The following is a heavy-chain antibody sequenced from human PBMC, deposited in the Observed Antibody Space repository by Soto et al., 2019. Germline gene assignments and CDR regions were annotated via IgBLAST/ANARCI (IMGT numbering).Heavy chain of an antibody. D-gene: IGHD3-10*01. Sequence: QVQLVQSGAEVKKPGSSVKVSCKASGGIFSTYAISWLRQAPGQGLEWMGGIIPLFGTPNYAQRFQGRVTITADESTSTAYMELRRLRSEDTAVYYCARDRDDYGSGNYYIRIDFWGQGTLVTVSS. CDR2: IIPLFGTP. CDR3: ARDRDDYGSGNYYIRIDF. CDR1: GGIFSTYA. J-gene: IGHJ4*02. V-gene: IGHV1-69*01.